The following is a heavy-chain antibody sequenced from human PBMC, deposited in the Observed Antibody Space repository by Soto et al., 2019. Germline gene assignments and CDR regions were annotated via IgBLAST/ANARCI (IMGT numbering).Heavy chain of an antibody. J-gene: IGHJ4*02. CDR3: ARSRDGYNLNPIDQ. CDR1: TGSTNSFY. Sequence: QVQLQVSGPGLVKPSATLSLSCTVSTGSTNSFYWGWIRQPPGKGLQWLGYFFYTGSTNHNPSLKRRVTISLAMASNQVSLRLSSVTAADTAMYYCARSRDGYNLNPIDQWGQGLLVTVSS. V-gene: IGHV4-59*01. CDR2: FFYTGST. D-gene: IGHD5-12*01.